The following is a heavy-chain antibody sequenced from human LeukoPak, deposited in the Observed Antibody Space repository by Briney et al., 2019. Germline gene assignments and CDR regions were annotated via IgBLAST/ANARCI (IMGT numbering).Heavy chain of an antibody. J-gene: IGHJ6*03. D-gene: IGHD6-19*01. CDR3: ARESSSGWYLYYYYYMDV. CDR2: IKQDGSEK. CDR1: GFTFSSYW. V-gene: IGHV3-7*01. Sequence: GGSLRLSCAASGFTFSSYWMSWVRQAPGKGLEWVANIKQDGSEKYYVDSVKGRFTISRDNAKNSLYLQMNSLRAEDTAVYYCARESSSGWYLYYYYYMDVWGKGTTVTVSS.